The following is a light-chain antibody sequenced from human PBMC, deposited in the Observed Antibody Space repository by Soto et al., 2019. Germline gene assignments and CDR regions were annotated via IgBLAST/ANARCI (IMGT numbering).Light chain of an antibody. CDR1: SSNIGAGYD. V-gene: IGLV1-40*01. J-gene: IGLJ7*01. CDR2: GNS. Sequence: QSVLTQPPSVSGAPGQRVTISCTGSSSNIGAGYDVHWYQQLPGTAPKLLIYGNSNRPSGVPDRFSGSKSGTSASLAIRGLQFEDEADYYCASWDDSLSGWVFGGGTQLTVL. CDR3: ASWDDSLSGWV.